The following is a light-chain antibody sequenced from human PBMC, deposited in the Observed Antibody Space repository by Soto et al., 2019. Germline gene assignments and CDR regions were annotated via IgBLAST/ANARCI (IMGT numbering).Light chain of an antibody. Sequence: DIQMTQSPSSLSASVGDRVTIACRASQYINNYLAWYQQKPGKVPKLLIKAAATLQSGVPSRFSGSGSGTDFTLTISSLQPEDAATYYCQKYNIAPWTVGQGTKVEIK. CDR3: QKYNIAPWT. CDR1: QYINNY. CDR2: AAA. V-gene: IGKV1-27*01. J-gene: IGKJ1*01.